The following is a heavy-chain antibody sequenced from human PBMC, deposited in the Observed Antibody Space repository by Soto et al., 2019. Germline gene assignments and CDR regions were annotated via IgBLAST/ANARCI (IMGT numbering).Heavy chain of an antibody. CDR3: ASFRYNGYYGMDV. J-gene: IGHJ6*02. CDR1: GYTFTNYA. D-gene: IGHD1-26*01. V-gene: IGHV1-3*01. CDR2: INAGNGNT. Sequence: ASLKVSCKASGYTFTNYAMHCVCQTPGQRLEWMGWINAGNGNTKYSQKFQGRVTITRDTSASTAYMELSSLRSEDTAVYYCASFRYNGYYGMDVWGQGTTVTVSS.